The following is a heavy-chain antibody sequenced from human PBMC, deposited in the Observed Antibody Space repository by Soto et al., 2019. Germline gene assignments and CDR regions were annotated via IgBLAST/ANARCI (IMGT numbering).Heavy chain of an antibody. CDR2: IWADGTNK. J-gene: IGHJ6*02. D-gene: IGHD3-16*01. Sequence: QVQLVESGGDVVQPGRSLRLSCEVSGFTFVDFGIHWVRQAPGKGLEWVTVIWADGTNKYYADSVKGRFTVSRDNSKNTLYLQMNSLRVEDTAVYYCARDLVTLAAMDVWGPGTTVLVSS. V-gene: IGHV3-33*01. CDR1: GFTFVDFG. CDR3: ARDLVTLAAMDV.